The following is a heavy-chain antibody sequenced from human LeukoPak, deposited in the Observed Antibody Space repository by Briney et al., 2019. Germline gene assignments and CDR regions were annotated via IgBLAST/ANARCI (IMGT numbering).Heavy chain of an antibody. Sequence: SETLSLTCTVSGGSISSYYWSWIRQPPGKGLEWIGYIYYSGSTNYNPSLKSRVTISVDTSKNQFSLKLSSVTAADTAVYYCARGGSLDWFDPWGQGTLVTDSS. J-gene: IGHJ5*02. V-gene: IGHV4-59*01. CDR3: ARGGSLDWFDP. D-gene: IGHD3-10*01. CDR1: GGSISSYY. CDR2: IYYSGST.